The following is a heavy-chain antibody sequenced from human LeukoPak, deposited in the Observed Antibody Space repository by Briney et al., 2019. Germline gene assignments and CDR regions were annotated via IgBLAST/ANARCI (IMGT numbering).Heavy chain of an antibody. CDR1: GYSISSGYY. D-gene: IGHD3-22*01. V-gene: IGHV4-38-2*02. CDR3: ARLYDSSGVDY. J-gene: IGHJ4*02. Sequence: SETLSLTCTVSGYSISSGYYWGWMRQPPGKGLEWIGSIYHSGSTYYNPSLKSRVTISVDTSKNQFSLKLSSVTAADTAVYYCARLYDSSGVDYWGQGTLVTVSS. CDR2: IYHSGST.